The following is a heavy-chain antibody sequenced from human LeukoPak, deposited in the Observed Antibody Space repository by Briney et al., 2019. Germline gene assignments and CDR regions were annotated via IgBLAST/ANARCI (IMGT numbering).Heavy chain of an antibody. Sequence: ASVKVSCKASGYTFTSYDINWVRQATGQGLEWMGWMNPNSGNTGYAQKFQGRVTITRNTSISTAYMELSSLRSEDTAVYYCARVAVSSSSWYYYYGMDVWGQGTTVTVSS. D-gene: IGHD6-13*01. CDR1: GYTFTSYD. V-gene: IGHV1-8*03. J-gene: IGHJ6*02. CDR3: ARVAVSSSSWYYYYGMDV. CDR2: MNPNSGNT.